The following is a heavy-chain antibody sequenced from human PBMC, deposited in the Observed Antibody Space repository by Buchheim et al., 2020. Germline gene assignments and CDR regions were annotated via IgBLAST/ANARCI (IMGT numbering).Heavy chain of an antibody. V-gene: IGHV3-74*01. CDR3: ARGATVTTILYYYYYYGMDV. J-gene: IGHJ6*02. Sequence: EVQLVESGGGLVQPGGSLRLSCAASGFTFSSYWMHWVRQAPGKGLVWVSRINSDGSSTSYADSVKGRFPISSDNAKNRLILQMNSLRAEDTAVYYCARGATVTTILYYYYYYGMDVWGQGTT. CDR2: INSDGSST. CDR1: GFTFSSYW. D-gene: IGHD4-11*01.